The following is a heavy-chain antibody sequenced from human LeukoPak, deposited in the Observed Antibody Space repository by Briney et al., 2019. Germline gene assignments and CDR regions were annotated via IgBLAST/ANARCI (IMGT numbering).Heavy chain of an antibody. CDR1: GYTFTSYH. CDR3: ARGDYYGSGSYWGAN. J-gene: IGHJ4*02. Sequence: ASVKLSCKASGYTFTSYHIHWVRQAPGQGLEWMGIVNPSGGSTSYAQKFQGRVTMTRDTSTSTLYMELSSLRSEDTAVYYCARGDYYGSGSYWGANWGQETLVTVSS. V-gene: IGHV1-46*01. D-gene: IGHD3-10*01. CDR2: VNPSGGST.